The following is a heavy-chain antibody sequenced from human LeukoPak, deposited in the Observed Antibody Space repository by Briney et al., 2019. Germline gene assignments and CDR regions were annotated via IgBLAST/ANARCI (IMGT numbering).Heavy chain of an antibody. J-gene: IGHJ4*02. Sequence: KPSETLSFTCAVYGGSFSGYYWSWIRQPPGKGLEWIGEINHSGSTNYNPSLKSRVTISVDTSKNQFSLKLSSVTAADTAVYYCARGGNSITIFGVVIIPWYFDYWGQGTLVTVSS. CDR1: GGSFSGYY. V-gene: IGHV4-34*01. D-gene: IGHD3-3*01. CDR3: ARGGNSITIFGVVIIPWYFDY. CDR2: INHSGST.